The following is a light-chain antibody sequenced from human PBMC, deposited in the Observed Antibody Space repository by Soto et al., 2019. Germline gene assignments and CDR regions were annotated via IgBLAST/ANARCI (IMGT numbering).Light chain of an antibody. CDR2: EVY. CDR3: SSYVGTNSYV. CDR1: SSDVGGYNY. V-gene: IGLV2-8*01. Sequence: SVLTQPPSASGSPGQSVTISCTGTSSDVGGYNYVSWYQHHPGKAPKLIIYEVYKRPSGVPDRFSGSKSGNTAALTVSGLQAADEADYYCSSYVGTNSYVFGTGTKLTVL. J-gene: IGLJ1*01.